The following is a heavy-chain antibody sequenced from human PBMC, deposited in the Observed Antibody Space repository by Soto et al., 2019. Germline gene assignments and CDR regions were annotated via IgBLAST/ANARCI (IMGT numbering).Heavy chain of an antibody. CDR3: ARPKTYYYDSNSELYYFDY. Sequence: PGGSLRLSCAASGFTFSSYAMHWVRQAPGKGLEWVAVISYDGSNKYYADSVKGRFTISRDNSKNTLYLQMNSLRAEDTAVYYCARPKTYYYDSNSELYYFDYWGQGTLVTVSS. CDR1: GFTFSSYA. D-gene: IGHD3-22*01. V-gene: IGHV3-30-3*01. J-gene: IGHJ4*02. CDR2: ISYDGSNK.